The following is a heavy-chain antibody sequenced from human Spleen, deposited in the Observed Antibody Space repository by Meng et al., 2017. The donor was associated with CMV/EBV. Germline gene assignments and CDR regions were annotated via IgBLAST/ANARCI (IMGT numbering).Heavy chain of an antibody. CDR1: GYTFTGYY. J-gene: IGHJ5*02. V-gene: IGHV1-2*02. D-gene: IGHD6-13*01. CDR2: INPNSGAT. CDR3: ARLTAAGIGCFDP. Sequence: ASVKVSCKASGYTFTGYYLHWVRQAPGQGLEWMGWINPNSGATNYAQNFQGRVTMTRDTSISTAYMELSRLRSDDTAVYYCARLTAAGIGCFDPWGQGTLVTVSS.